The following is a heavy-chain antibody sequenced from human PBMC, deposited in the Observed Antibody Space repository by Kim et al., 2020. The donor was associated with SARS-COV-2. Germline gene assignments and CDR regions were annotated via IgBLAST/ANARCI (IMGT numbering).Heavy chain of an antibody. D-gene: IGHD3-10*01. CDR1: GFTFSDHY. V-gene: IGHV3-72*01. CDR2: TRNKANSYTT. J-gene: IGHJ5*02. CDR3: AREMITMVRGVIIFGQFDP. Sequence: GGSLRLSCAASGFTFSDHYMDWVRQAPGKGLEWVGRTRNKANSYTTEYAASVKGRFTISRDDSKNSLYLQMNSLKTEDTAVYYCAREMITMVRGVIIFGQFDPWGQGTLVTVSS.